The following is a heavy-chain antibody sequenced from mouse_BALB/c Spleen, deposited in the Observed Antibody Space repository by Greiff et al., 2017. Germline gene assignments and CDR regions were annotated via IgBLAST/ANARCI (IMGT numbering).Heavy chain of an antibody. CDR1: GFTFSSYG. V-gene: IGHV5-6*01. D-gene: IGHD2-10*02. CDR3: ARRYGNSYAMDY. CDR2: ISSGGSYT. Sequence: EVQVVESGGDLVKPGGSLKLSCAASGFTFSSYGMSWVRQTPDKRLEWVATISSGGSYTYYPDSVKGRFTISRDNAKNTLYLQMSSLKSEDTAMYYCARRYGNSYAMDYWGQGTTLTVSS. J-gene: IGHJ2*01.